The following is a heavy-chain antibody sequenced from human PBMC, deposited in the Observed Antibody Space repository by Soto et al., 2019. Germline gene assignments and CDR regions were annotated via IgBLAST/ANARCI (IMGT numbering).Heavy chain of an antibody. CDR3: AIHKLYDARKSFDY. CDR1: GFTFTSYA. CDR2: MSGSGDIT. D-gene: IGHD3-3*01. V-gene: IGHV3-23*01. J-gene: IGHJ4*02. Sequence: GGSLRLSCAASGFTFTSYAMSWVRQAPGKGLEWVSAMSGSGDITYFAGPVKGRFTISRDNSKNTLYLQMSSLRPEDTAVYYCAIHKLYDARKSFDYWGQGTQVTVSS.